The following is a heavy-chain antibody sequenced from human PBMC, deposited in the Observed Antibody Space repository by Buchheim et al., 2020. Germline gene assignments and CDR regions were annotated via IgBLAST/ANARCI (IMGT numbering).Heavy chain of an antibody. CDR1: GFSLRTSGVG. J-gene: IGHJ4*02. CDR2: VYWDDDK. V-gene: IGHV2-5*02. D-gene: IGHD2-2*01. Sequence: QITLKESGPTLVKPTQTLTLTCTFSGFSLRTSGVGVVWIRQPPGKALEWPALVYWDDDKRYSPSLTSRLSITKDTLKNQVVLTMANMDPVDTATYFCAYFQGSGSTSFDYWGQGTL. CDR3: AYFQGSGSTSFDY.